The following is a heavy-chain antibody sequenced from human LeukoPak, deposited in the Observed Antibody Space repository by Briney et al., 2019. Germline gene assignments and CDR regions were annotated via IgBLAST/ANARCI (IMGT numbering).Heavy chain of an antibody. CDR2: ISGSGGST. CDR1: GFTFSSYA. D-gene: IGHD2-8*01. Sequence: GGSLRLSCAASGFTFSSYAVSWVRQAPGKGLEWVSIISGSGGSTYRADSVKGRFTASRDNSKTTLYLQMNSLRAEDTDRYYCAKDRSCTNDICHGDFDYWGEGTLVTVSS. CDR3: AKDRSCTNDICHGDFDY. V-gene: IGHV3-23*01. J-gene: IGHJ4*02.